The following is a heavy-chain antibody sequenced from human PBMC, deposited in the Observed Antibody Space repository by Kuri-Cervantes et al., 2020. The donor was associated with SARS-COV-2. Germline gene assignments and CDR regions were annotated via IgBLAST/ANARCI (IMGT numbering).Heavy chain of an antibody. CDR2: FDPEDGET. CDR1: GYTFTGYY. Sequence: ASVKVSCKASGYTFTGYYMHWVRQAPGQGLEWMGGFDPEDGETIYAQKFQGRVSMTEDTSTDTAYMELSSLRSEDTAVYYCATEGYSIIIWAFAHWGQGTKVTVSS. D-gene: IGHD3-22*01. CDR3: ATEGYSIIIWAFAH. V-gene: IGHV1-24*01. J-gene: IGHJ3*01.